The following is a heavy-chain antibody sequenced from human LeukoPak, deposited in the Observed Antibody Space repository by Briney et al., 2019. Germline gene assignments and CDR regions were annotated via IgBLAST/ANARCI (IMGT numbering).Heavy chain of an antibody. D-gene: IGHD6-13*01. J-gene: IGHJ4*02. CDR1: GGSISSYY. CDR2: IYYSGST. Sequence: SETLSLTCTVSGGSISSYYWSWIRQPPGKGLEWIGYIYYSGSTNYNPSLKSRATISVDTSKNQFSLKLSSVTAADTAVYYCARDTAAAGSGFDYWGQGTLVTVSS. V-gene: IGHV4-59*01. CDR3: ARDTAAAGSGFDY.